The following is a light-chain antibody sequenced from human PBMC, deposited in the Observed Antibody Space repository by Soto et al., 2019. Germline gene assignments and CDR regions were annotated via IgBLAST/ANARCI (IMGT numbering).Light chain of an antibody. V-gene: IGKV1-5*03. CDR3: QQYNSYPWA. Sequence: DIPMTQSPSTLSASGGDRVSITCRASQSISSRLAWYQQKPGKAPQLLIYKAYSLDNVVPSRFIGSGSGTDVTLTITSLQPYDSAAYYCQQYNSYPWAFGQGTKVDIK. J-gene: IGKJ1*01. CDR1: QSISSR. CDR2: KAY.